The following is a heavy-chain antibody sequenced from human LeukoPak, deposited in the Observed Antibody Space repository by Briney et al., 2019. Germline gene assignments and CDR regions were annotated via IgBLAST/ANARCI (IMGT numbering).Heavy chain of an antibody. CDR2: IMPLFGTA. CDR3: ARDVHGDYGSGWFDP. CDR1: GGTFNNSA. D-gene: IGHD4-17*01. V-gene: IGHV1-69*05. Sequence: SVKVSCKSSGGTFNNSAISWVRQAPGQRLEWLGGIMPLFGTAGYAQKFQGRVTITKDESTRTVCLELTSLTSDDTAVYYCARDVHGDYGSGWFDPWGQGTLVSVSS. J-gene: IGHJ5*02.